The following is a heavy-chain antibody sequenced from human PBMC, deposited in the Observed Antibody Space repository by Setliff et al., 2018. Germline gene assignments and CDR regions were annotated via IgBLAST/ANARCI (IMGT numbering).Heavy chain of an antibody. D-gene: IGHD6-13*01. CDR2: IYYSGST. Sequence: PSETLSLTCTVSGGSISSHYWSWIRQPPGKGLEWIGSIYYSGSTNYNPSLKSRVTISVDTSKNQFSLKLSSVTAADTAVYYCARSFGSAAGPTRYAFDIWGQGTMVTVSS. CDR1: GGSISSHY. V-gene: IGHV4-59*11. J-gene: IGHJ3*02. CDR3: ARSFGSAAGPTRYAFDI.